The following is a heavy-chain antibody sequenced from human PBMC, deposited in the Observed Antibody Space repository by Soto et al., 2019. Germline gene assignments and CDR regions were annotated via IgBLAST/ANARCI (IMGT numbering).Heavy chain of an antibody. Sequence: GGSLRLSCAASGFTFSSYWMSWFGQAPGKGLEWVANIKQDGSEKYYVDSVKGRFTISRDNAKNSLYLQMNSLRAEDTAVYYCARDHIVVDDAFDIWGQGTMVTVSS. CDR1: GFTFSSYW. CDR3: ARDHIVVDDAFDI. CDR2: IKQDGSEK. J-gene: IGHJ3*02. D-gene: IGHD2-15*01. V-gene: IGHV3-7*01.